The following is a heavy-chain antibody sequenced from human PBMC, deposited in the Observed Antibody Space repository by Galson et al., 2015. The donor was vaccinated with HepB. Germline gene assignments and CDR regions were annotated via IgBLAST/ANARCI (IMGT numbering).Heavy chain of an antibody. Sequence: SLRLSCAASGFTFSSYGMHWVRKAPGKGLEWVAFIRYVGSNKYYADSVKGRFTISRDNTKNTLYLQMNSLRAEDTAVYYCAKGGIIVVVSATSFDYWGQGTLGTVSS. CDR1: GFTFSSYG. CDR2: IRYVGSNK. J-gene: IGHJ4*02. CDR3: AKGGIIVVVSATSFDY. D-gene: IGHD2-21*02. V-gene: IGHV3-30*02.